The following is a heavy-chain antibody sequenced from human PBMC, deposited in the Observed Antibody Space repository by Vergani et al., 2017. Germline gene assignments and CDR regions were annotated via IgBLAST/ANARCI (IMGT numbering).Heavy chain of an antibody. V-gene: IGHV3-9*02. D-gene: IGHD3-22*01. CDR1: GFTSAGYA. J-gene: IGHJ6*03. CDR2: ISWNSNSI. CDR3: AKWRGTYYYDSSGYYSPPRAVRNYYYMDV. Sequence: EVQLEESGGGLVLPGRSLRLSCVASGFTSAGYAMHWVRQAPGRGLEWVSGISWNSNSIGYADSVKGRFTISRDNSKNTLYLQMNSLRAEDTAVYYCAKWRGTYYYDSSGYYSPPRAVRNYYYMDVWGKGTTVTVSS.